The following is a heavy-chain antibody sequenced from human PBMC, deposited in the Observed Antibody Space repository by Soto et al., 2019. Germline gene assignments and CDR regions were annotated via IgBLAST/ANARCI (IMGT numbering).Heavy chain of an antibody. CDR3: SIVHRYDFWSGYYRDYGMDV. D-gene: IGHD3-3*01. J-gene: IGHJ6*02. Sequence: PGGSLRLSCAASGFTFSSYTMNWVRQAPGKGLEWVSSISSRSSYIYYADSVKGRFTISRDNAKISVYLQMNSLRAEDTAVYYCSIVHRYDFWSGYYRDYGMDVWGQGTTVTVSS. CDR2: ISSRSSYI. V-gene: IGHV3-21*01. CDR1: GFTFSSYT.